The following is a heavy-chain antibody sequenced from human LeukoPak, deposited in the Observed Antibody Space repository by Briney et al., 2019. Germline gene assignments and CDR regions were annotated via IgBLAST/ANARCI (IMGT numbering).Heavy chain of an antibody. Sequence: GGSLRLSCAASGFTFAEYGMHWARQAPGKGLDWVAVVSYDGIEKHYADSVEGRFTVSRDNSQNTLFLQMNSLGVEDTAIYYCARGPFYRSGTFDFWGQGTLVTVSS. D-gene: IGHD3-10*01. CDR3: ARGPFYRSGTFDF. CDR2: VSYDGIEK. J-gene: IGHJ4*02. V-gene: IGHV3-30*03. CDR1: GFTFAEYG.